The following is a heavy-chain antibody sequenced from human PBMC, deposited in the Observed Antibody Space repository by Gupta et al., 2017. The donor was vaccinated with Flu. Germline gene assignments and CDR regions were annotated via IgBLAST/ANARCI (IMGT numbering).Heavy chain of an antibody. D-gene: IGHD6-13*01. CDR3: TTGDSKWGAFDI. CDR2: IKSKTDGGTT. V-gene: IGHV3-15*01. J-gene: IGHJ3*02. CDR1: GFPFSNAW. Sequence: VQLVESGGGLVKPGGSLRLSCAASGFPFSNAWMSWFRQAPGKGLEWVGRIKSKTDGGTTDYAAPVKGRFTISRDDSKNTLYLQMNSLKTEDTAVYYCTTGDSKWGAFDIWGQGTMVTVSS.